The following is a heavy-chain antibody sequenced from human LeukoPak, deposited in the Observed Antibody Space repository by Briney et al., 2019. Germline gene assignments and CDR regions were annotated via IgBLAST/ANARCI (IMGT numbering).Heavy chain of an antibody. CDR2: INPNSGGT. D-gene: IGHD1-26*01. CDR1: GYTFTGYY. CDR3: ARDSGSYPAYAFDI. J-gene: IGHJ3*02. V-gene: IGHV1-2*02. Sequence: ASVKVSCKASGYTFTGYYMHWVRQAPGQGLEWMGWINPNSGGTNYAQKFQGRVTMTRDTSICTAYMELSRLRSDDTAVYYCARDSGSYPAYAFDIWGQGTMVTVSS.